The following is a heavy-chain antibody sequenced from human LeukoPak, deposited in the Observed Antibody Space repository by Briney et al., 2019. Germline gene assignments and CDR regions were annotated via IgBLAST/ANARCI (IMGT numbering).Heavy chain of an antibody. V-gene: IGHV3-11*06. CDR3: ARRAMVRGVMNAFDI. CDR1: GFTFSDYY. J-gene: IGHJ3*02. Sequence: GGSLRLSCAASGFTFSDYYMSWIRQAPGKGLEWVSYISSSSIYTNYADSVKGRFTISRDNAKNSLYLHMHSLRDEDTAVYYYARRAMVRGVMNAFDIWGQGTMVTVPS. CDR2: ISSSSIYT. D-gene: IGHD3-10*01.